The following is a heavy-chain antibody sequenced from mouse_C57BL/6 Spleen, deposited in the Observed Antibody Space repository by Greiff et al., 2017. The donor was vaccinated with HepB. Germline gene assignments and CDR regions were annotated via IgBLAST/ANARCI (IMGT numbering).Heavy chain of an antibody. Sequence: EVKLVESGAELVKPGASVKLSCTASGFNIKDYYMHWVKQRTEQGLEWIGRIDPEDGETKYAPKFQGKATITADTSSNTAYLQLSSLTSEDTAVYYCARGLITTVVEDYFDYWGQGTTLTVSS. V-gene: IGHV14-2*01. D-gene: IGHD1-1*01. J-gene: IGHJ2*01. CDR2: IDPEDGET. CDR1: GFNIKDYY. CDR3: ARGLITTVVEDYFDY.